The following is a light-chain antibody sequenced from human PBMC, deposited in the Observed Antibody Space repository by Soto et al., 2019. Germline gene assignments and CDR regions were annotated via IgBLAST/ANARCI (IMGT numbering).Light chain of an antibody. J-gene: IGKJ1*01. CDR3: QQYNNWPPLT. CDR2: GAS. V-gene: IGKV3-15*01. CDR1: QSVSSN. Sequence: EIVMTQSPATLSVSPGDRATLSCRASQSVSSNLAWYQRKPGQAPRLLIYGASTRATGIPARFSGSGSGTEFTLTISSPQSEDFAVYYCQQYNNWPPLTFGQGTKVDI.